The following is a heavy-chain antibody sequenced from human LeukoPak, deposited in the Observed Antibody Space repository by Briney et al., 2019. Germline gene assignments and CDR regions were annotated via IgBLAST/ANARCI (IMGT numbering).Heavy chain of an antibody. Sequence: GGSLRLSCTASGFTFGDYVMSWVRQAPGKGLEWVSYISSSGSTIYYADSVKGRFTISRDNAKNSLYLQMNSLRAEDTAVYYCARDYYGSGSYYYWGQGTLVTVSS. CDR1: GFTFGDYV. D-gene: IGHD3-10*01. V-gene: IGHV3-48*03. J-gene: IGHJ4*02. CDR2: ISSSGSTI. CDR3: ARDYYGSGSYYY.